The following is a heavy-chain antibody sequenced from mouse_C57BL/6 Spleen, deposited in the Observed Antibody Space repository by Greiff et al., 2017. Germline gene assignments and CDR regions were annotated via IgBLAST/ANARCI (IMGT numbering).Heavy chain of an antibody. CDR1: GYTFTSYW. J-gene: IGHJ1*03. D-gene: IGHD1-1*01. CDR2: IHPNSGST. Sequence: QVQLQQPGAELVKPGASVQLSCKASGYTFTSYWMHWVKQRPGQGLEWIGMIHPNSGSTNYNEKFKSKATLTVDKSSSTAYMQLSSLTSEDSAVYYCAKGITTVVATERYFDVWGTGTTVTVSS. CDR3: AKGITTVVATERYFDV. V-gene: IGHV1-64*01.